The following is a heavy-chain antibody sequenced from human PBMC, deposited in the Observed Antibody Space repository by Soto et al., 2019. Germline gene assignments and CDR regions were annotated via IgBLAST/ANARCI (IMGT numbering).Heavy chain of an antibody. Sequence: PGGSLRLSCAASGFTFSSYAMSWVRQAPGKGLEWVSAISGSGGSTYYADSVKGRFTISRDNSKNTLYLQMNSLRAEDTAVYYCAKAKNISPRYCYDSSGYSPFDYWGQGTLVTV. CDR2: ISGSGGST. V-gene: IGHV3-23*01. J-gene: IGHJ4*02. D-gene: IGHD3-22*01. CDR1: GFTFSSYA. CDR3: AKAKNISPRYCYDSSGYSPFDY.